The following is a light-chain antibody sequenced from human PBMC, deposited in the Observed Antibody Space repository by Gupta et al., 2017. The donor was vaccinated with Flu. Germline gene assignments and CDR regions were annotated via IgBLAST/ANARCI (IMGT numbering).Light chain of an antibody. Sequence: QSVLTQPPSVSGAPGQRVTISCTGTSSNIGAGYDVHWYRQRPGTAPKLLIFGNGDRPSGVPDRFSGSKSGTSASLAITGLQAEDEAEYYCQSYDTTLTGGVFGGGTKLTVL. CDR3: QSYDTTLTGGV. V-gene: IGLV1-40*01. J-gene: IGLJ3*02. CDR1: SSNIGAGYD. CDR2: GNG.